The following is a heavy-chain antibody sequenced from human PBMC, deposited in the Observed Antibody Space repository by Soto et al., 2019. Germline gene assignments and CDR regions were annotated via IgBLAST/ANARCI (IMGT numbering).Heavy chain of an antibody. CDR3: AVYYYDSSGYYSVDP. V-gene: IGHV1-18*04. CDR2: ISAYNGNT. Sequence: ASVKVSCKASGYTFTSYGISWVRQAPGQGLEWMGWISAYNGNTNYAQKLQGRVTMTTDTSTSTAYMELRSLRSDDTAVYYCAVYYYDSSGYYSVDPWGQGTLVTFSS. D-gene: IGHD3-22*01. J-gene: IGHJ5*02. CDR1: GYTFTSYG.